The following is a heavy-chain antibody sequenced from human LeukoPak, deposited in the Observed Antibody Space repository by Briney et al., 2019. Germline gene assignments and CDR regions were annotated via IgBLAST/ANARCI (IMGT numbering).Heavy chain of an antibody. D-gene: IGHD1-26*01. CDR2: MNPNSGNT. CDR3: ARGVGAL. J-gene: IGHJ4*02. CDR1: GYTFTGYY. Sequence: VASVKVSCKASGYTFTGYYMHWVRQATGQGLEWMGWMNPNSGNTGYAQKFQGRVTMTRNTSISTAYMELSSLRSEDTAVYYCARGVGALWGQGTLVTVSS. V-gene: IGHV1-8*02.